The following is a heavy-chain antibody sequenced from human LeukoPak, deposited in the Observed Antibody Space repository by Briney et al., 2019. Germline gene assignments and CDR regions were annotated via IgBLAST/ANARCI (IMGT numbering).Heavy chain of an antibody. D-gene: IGHD3-3*02. V-gene: IGHV1-2*02. CDR2: INPNSGAT. J-gene: IGHJ4*02. Sequence: GASVKVSCKASGYTFTGYYMHWVRQAPGQGLEWMGWINPNSGATNYAQKFQGRVTMTRDTSISTAYMELSRLRSDDTAVYYCARGIRVLYYFDYWGQGTLVTVSS. CDR3: ARGIRVLYYFDY. CDR1: GYTFTGYY.